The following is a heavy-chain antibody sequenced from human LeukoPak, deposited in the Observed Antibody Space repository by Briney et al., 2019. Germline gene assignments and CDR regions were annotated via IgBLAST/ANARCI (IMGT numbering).Heavy chain of an antibody. CDR3: ARDHLLFRQPPNWFDP. J-gene: IGHJ5*02. Sequence: ASVKVSCKASGYTFPGYYMHWVRQAPGQGLEWMGWINPNSGGTNYAQKFQGRVTMTRDTSISTAYMELSRLRSDDTAVYYCARDHLLFRQPPNWFDPWGQGTLVTVSS. CDR2: INPNSGGT. CDR1: GYTFPGYY. D-gene: IGHD1-14*01. V-gene: IGHV1-2*02.